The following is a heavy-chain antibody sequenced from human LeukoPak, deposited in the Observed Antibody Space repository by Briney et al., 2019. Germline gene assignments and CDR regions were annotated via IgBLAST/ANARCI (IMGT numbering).Heavy chain of an antibody. D-gene: IGHD3-22*01. CDR3: AKEGTLFYDSSGPILDY. CDR1: GFTFSSYG. V-gene: IGHV3-30*18. J-gene: IGHJ4*02. CDR2: ISYDGSNK. Sequence: GGSLRLSCAASGFTFSSYGMHWVRQAPGKGLECVAVISYDGSNKYYADSVKGRFTISRDNSKNMLYLQMNSLRAEDTAVYYCAKEGTLFYDSSGPILDYWGQGTLVTVSS.